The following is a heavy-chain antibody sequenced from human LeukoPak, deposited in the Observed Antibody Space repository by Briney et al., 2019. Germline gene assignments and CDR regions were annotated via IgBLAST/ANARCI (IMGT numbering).Heavy chain of an antibody. V-gene: IGHV3-33*01. J-gene: IGHJ4*02. CDR1: GFSFSTYG. Sequence: GGSLRLSCAASGFSFSTYGMHWVRQAPGKGLEWVALIWYDGSNEYYADSVKGRFTISRDNSKNTLYLQMNSLRTQDTAVYYCARDRGTNGDYHRGYFDYWGQGTLVTVSS. CDR3: ARDRGTNGDYHRGYFDY. CDR2: IWYDGSNE. D-gene: IGHD1-1*01.